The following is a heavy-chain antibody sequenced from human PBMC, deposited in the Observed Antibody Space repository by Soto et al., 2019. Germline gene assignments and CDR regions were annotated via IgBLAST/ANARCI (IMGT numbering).Heavy chain of an antibody. CDR1: GYTFTSYY. V-gene: IGHV1-24*01. Sequence: GASVKVSCKASGYTFTSYYMHWVRQAPGKGLEWMGGFDPEDGETIYAQKFQGRVTMTEDTSTDTAYMELSSLRSEDTAVYYCATLRGELLFRYFDYWGQGTLVTVSS. CDR2: FDPEDGET. D-gene: IGHD1-26*01. CDR3: ATLRGELLFRYFDY. J-gene: IGHJ4*02.